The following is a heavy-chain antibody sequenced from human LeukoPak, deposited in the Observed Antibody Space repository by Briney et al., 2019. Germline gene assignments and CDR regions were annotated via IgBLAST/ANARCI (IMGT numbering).Heavy chain of an antibody. CDR2: ISYDGSNK. CDR3: ARDPTSPYCSGGSCYLDY. J-gene: IGHJ4*02. Sequence: PGRSLRLSCAASGFTFSSYAMHWVRQAPGKGLEWVAVISYDGSNKYYADSVKGRFTISRDNSKNTLYLQMNSLRAEDTAVYYCARDPTSPYCSGGSCYLDYWGQGTLVTVSS. D-gene: IGHD2-15*01. CDR1: GFTFSSYA. V-gene: IGHV3-30-3*01.